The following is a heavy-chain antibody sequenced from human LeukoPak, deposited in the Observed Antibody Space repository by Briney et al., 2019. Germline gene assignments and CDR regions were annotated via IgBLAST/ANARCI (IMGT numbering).Heavy chain of an antibody. Sequence: GGSLRLSCAASGFTFTTYAMSWVRQAPGKGLEWVSSIHYNGETTYYADSVKGRFSISRDYSKNTLYLQMNSLRAEDTAVYYCARDRAGVFDYWGQGTLVTVSS. V-gene: IGHV3-23*01. J-gene: IGHJ4*02. CDR2: IHYNGETT. CDR3: ARDRAGVFDY. CDR1: GFTFTTYA.